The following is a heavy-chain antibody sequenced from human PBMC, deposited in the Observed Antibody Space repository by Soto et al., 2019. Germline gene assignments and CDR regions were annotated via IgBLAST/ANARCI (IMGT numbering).Heavy chain of an antibody. CDR2: ISYDGTNK. V-gene: IGHV3-30*18. J-gene: IGHJ6*02. D-gene: IGHD4-17*01. CDR3: AKDVQSYGDYDYYCYGMDV. CDR1: GFTFSTYG. Sequence: QVQLVESGGGEVQPGRSLTISCAASGFTFSTYGRHWVRQTPGKGLEWVAVISYDGTNKFYSDSVKGRFTISRDNFKNTLTLQMNSLRADDTAVYSCAKDVQSYGDYDYYCYGMDVWGLGTRVTVSS.